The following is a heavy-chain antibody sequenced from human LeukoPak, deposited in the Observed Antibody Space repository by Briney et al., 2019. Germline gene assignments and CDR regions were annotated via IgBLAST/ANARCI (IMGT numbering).Heavy chain of an antibody. CDR3: ARFDYVWGSYPKSYYFDY. J-gene: IGHJ4*02. Sequence: GESLKISCKGSGYSFTSHWISWVRQMPGKGLEWMGRIDPSDSYTNYSPSFQGHVTISADKSISTAYLQWSSLKASDTAMYYCARFDYVWGSYPKSYYFDYWGQGTLVTVSS. D-gene: IGHD3-16*02. V-gene: IGHV5-10-1*01. CDR2: IDPSDSYT. CDR1: GYSFTSHW.